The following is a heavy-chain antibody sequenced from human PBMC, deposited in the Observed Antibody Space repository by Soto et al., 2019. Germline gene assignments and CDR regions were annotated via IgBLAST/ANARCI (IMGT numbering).Heavy chain of an antibody. J-gene: IGHJ4*02. D-gene: IGHD2-15*01. CDR3: AKVNKGYCSSGSCYSFDY. CDR2: ISYDGSNK. V-gene: IGHV3-30*18. CDR1: GFTFSSYG. Sequence: QVQLVESGGGVVQPGRSLRLSCAASGFTFSSYGMHWVRQAPGKGLEWVAVISYDGSNKYYADSVKGRFTISRDNSKNTLYRQMNSLRAEDTAVYYCAKVNKGYCSSGSCYSFDYWGQGTLVTVSS.